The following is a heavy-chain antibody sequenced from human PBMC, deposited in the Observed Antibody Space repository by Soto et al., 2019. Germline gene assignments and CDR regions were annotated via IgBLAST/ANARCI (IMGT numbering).Heavy chain of an antibody. J-gene: IGHJ4*02. CDR3: ARDGCTNGVCPSGNFDY. CDR2: IYYSGST. V-gene: IGHV4-59*01. CDR1: GGSISSYY. Sequence: SETLSLTCTVSGGSISSYYWSWIRQPPGKGLEWIGYIYYSGSTNYNPSLKSRVTISVDTSKNQFSLKLSSVTAADTAVYYCARDGCTNGVCPSGNFDYWGQGTLVTVSS. D-gene: IGHD2-8*01.